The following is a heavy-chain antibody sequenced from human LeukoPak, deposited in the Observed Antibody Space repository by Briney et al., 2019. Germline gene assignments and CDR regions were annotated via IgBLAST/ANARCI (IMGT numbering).Heavy chain of an antibody. J-gene: IGHJ6*03. D-gene: IGHD2-2*01. CDR3: AREGRDIVVVPAALHTYYYYMDV. CDR2: IYYSGST. CDR1: GGSISSSRYY. V-gene: IGHV4-39*07. Sequence: PSETLSLTCTVSGGSISSSRYYWGWIRQPPGKGLEWIGSIYYSGSTYYNPSLKSRVTISVDTSKNQFSLKLSSVTAADTAVYYCAREGRDIVVVPAALHTYYYYMDVWGKGTTVTVSS.